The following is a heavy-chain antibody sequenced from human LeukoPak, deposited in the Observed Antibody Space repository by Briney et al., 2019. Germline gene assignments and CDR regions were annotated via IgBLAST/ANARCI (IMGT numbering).Heavy chain of an antibody. CDR3: ARQDKWVYYFDY. D-gene: IGHD2-8*01. CDR2: IYYSGSP. Sequence: PSETLPLTCAVSGGSISSSSYYWGWIRQPPGKGLEWIGSIYYSGSPYYNPSLKSRVTISVDTSKNQFSLKLSSVTAADTAVYYCARQDKWVYYFDYWGQGTLVTVSS. J-gene: IGHJ4*02. V-gene: IGHV4-39*01. CDR1: GGSISSSSYY.